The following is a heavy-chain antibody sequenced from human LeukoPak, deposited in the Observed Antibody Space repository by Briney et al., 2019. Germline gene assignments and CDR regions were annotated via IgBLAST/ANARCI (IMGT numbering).Heavy chain of an antibody. CDR3: AMYIWFGELPLDY. D-gene: IGHD3-10*01. J-gene: IGHJ4*02. V-gene: IGHV4-34*01. CDR1: GGSFSGYY. Sequence: SETLSLTCAVYGGSFSGYYWSWIHQPPGKGLEWIGEINHSGSTNYNPSLKSRVTISVDTSKNQFSLKLCSVTAADTAVYYCAMYIWFGELPLDYWGQGTLVTVSS. CDR2: INHSGST.